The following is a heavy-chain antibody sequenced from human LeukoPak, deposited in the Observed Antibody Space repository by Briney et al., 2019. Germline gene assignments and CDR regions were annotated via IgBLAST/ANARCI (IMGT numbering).Heavy chain of an antibody. CDR1: GYSISTGYY. J-gene: IGHJ6*03. D-gene: IGHD3-10*01. Sequence: PSETLSLTCTVSGYSISTGYYWDWIRQPPGKGLEWIGTFYHGGSTYYNPSLKSRVTISVDTSKNQFSLNLTSVTAADTAVYYCARDKDSGSYFIRDHYIQYMDVWGKGTTVSISS. CDR2: FYHGGST. CDR3: ARDKDSGSYFIRDHYIQYMDV. V-gene: IGHV4-38-2*02.